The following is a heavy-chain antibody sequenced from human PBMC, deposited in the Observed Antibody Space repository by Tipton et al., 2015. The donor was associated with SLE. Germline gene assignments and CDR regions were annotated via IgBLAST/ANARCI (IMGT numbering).Heavy chain of an antibody. V-gene: IGHV4-39*07. CDR1: GGSISSSSYY. CDR3: ARGSRGFGDHRYFDY. Sequence: TLSLTCTVSGGSISSSSYYWGWIRQPPGKGLEWIGSIYYSGSTYYNPSLKSRVTISVDTSKNQFSLKLSSVTAADTAVYYCARGSRGFGDHRYFDYWGQGTLVTVSS. CDR2: IYYSGST. D-gene: IGHD3-10*01. J-gene: IGHJ4*02.